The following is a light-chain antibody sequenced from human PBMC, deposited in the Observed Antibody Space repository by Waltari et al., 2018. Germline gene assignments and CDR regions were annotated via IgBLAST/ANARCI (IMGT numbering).Light chain of an antibody. CDR1: SGHSSNV. Sequence: QLVLTQSPSASASLGASVKLTCTLSSGHSSNVIPCLQQQPEKGPRYLMKVNSDGSHSKGDKIPDRFSGSSSGTEHYLTISSLQSEDEADYYCQTGGHGTWVFGGGTKLTVL. CDR2: VNSDGSH. CDR3: QTGGHGTWV. V-gene: IGLV4-69*01. J-gene: IGLJ3*02.